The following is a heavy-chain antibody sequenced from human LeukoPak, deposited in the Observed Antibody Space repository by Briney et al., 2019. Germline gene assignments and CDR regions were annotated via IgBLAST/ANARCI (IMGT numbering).Heavy chain of an antibody. D-gene: IGHD4/OR15-4a*01. Sequence: PSETLSLTCAVSGGSISGYYGSWVRQPAGQGVEGIGGMYTSGTTNYNPSLKSLVTMSVDTSKNQFSLQLSSVPAADTAVYYCARVLFQPSLTLVHYYYYYFMDFWGKGTTVTVSS. CDR3: ARVLFQPSLTLVHYYYYYFMDF. CDR2: MYTSGTT. V-gene: IGHV4-59*10. J-gene: IGHJ6*03. CDR1: GGSISGYY.